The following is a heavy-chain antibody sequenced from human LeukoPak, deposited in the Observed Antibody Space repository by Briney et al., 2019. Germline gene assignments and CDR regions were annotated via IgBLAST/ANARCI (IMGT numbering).Heavy chain of an antibody. J-gene: IGHJ4*02. D-gene: IGHD3-10*01. CDR3: AKAPVKYVSGSFFDY. CDR2: ISYDGSNK. CDR1: GFTFSSYG. V-gene: IGHV3-30*18. Sequence: GGSLRLSCAASGFTFSSYGMHWVRQAPGKGLEWVAVISYDGSNKYYADSVKGRFTISRDNSKNTLYLQMNSLRAEDTAVYYCAKAPVKYVSGSFFDYWGQGTLVTISS.